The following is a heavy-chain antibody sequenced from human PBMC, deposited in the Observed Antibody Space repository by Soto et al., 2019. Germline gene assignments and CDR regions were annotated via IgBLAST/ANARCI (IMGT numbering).Heavy chain of an antibody. CDR2: ISSSSSYT. J-gene: IGHJ4*02. D-gene: IGHD5-12*01. Sequence: GGSLRLSCAASGFTFSDYYMSWIRQAPGKGLEWVSYISSSSSYTNYADSVKGRFTISRDKGKNSLYLQMNSLRAEDTAVYYCARERLRRDGYNYGTFDYWGQGTLVTVSS. CDR1: GFTFSDYY. CDR3: ARERLRRDGYNYGTFDY. V-gene: IGHV3-11*06.